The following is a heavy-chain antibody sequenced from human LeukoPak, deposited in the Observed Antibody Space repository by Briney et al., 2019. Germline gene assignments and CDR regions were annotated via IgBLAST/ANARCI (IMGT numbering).Heavy chain of an antibody. J-gene: IGHJ4*02. V-gene: IGHV4-34*01. CDR2: INHSGST. CDR1: GGSLSGYY. D-gene: IGHD6-13*01. Sequence: SETLSLTCAVYGGSLSGYYWSWIRQPPGKGLEWIGEINHSGSTNYNPSLKSRVTISVDTSKNQFSLKLSSVTAADTAVCYCARGAGYSSSKIDYWGQGTLVTVSS. CDR3: ARGAGYSSSKIDY.